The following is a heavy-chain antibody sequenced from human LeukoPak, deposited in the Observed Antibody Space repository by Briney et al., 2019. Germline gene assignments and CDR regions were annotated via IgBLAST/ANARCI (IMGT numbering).Heavy chain of an antibody. V-gene: IGHV3-23*01. CDR1: GFTFSSYA. CDR3: AELGITMIGGV. Sequence: GGSLRLSCAASGFTFSSYAMSWVRQAPGKGLEWVSTISGSGGSTYYADSVKGRFTISRDNAKNSLYLQMNSLRAEDTAVYYCAELGITMIGGVWGKGTTVTISS. J-gene: IGHJ6*04. D-gene: IGHD3-10*02. CDR2: ISGSGGST.